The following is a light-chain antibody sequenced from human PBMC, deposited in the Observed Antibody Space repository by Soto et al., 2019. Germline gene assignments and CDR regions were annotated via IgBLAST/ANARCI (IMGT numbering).Light chain of an antibody. CDR1: QTVRNNY. J-gene: IGKJ4*01. Sequence: EFVLTQSPGTLSLSPGERATLSCRASQTVRNNYLAWYQQLPGQAPRLLIYDTSSRATGIRARFSVSGTGTDFTLTISSLEPEDFAVYYCQQRSNWPRVFGGGTKVDIK. CDR2: DTS. V-gene: IGKV3D-20*02. CDR3: QQRSNWPRV.